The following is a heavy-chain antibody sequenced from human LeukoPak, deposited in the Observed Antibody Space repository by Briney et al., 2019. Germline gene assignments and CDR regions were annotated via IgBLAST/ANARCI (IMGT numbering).Heavy chain of an antibody. J-gene: IGHJ4*02. Sequence: GGSLRLSCAASGFTFDDYGMSWVRQAPGKGLEWVSGINWNGGSTGYADSVKGRFTISRDNAKNSLYLQMNSLRAEDTAVYYCARDLGWLQSDYWGQGTLVTVSS. D-gene: IGHD5-24*01. CDR1: GFTFDDYG. CDR2: INWNGGST. CDR3: ARDLGWLQSDY. V-gene: IGHV3-20*04.